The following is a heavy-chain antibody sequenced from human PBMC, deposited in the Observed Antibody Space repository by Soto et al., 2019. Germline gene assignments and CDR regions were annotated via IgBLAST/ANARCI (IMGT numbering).Heavy chain of an antibody. CDR1: GGSISSGGYY. CDR3: AREPRAGWGGNMYV. D-gene: IGHD3-10*01. CDR2: VYYSGGT. V-gene: IGHV4-31*03. J-gene: IGHJ6*03. Sequence: QVQLQESGPGLVKPSQTLSLTCTVSGGSISSGGYYWSWVRQHPGKVLEWIGYVYYSGGTYYTPSLKSRVTISIDTSKNQFSLKLSSVTAADTAVHYCAREPRAGWGGNMYVWGKGTTVTVSS.